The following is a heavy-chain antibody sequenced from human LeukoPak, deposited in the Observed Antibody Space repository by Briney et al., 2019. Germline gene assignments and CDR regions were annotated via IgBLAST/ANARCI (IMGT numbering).Heavy chain of an antibody. D-gene: IGHD3-3*01. CDR3: AKGYDFWSGYYNFDY. Sequence: GGSLRLSCAASGFSFRTYWMSWVRQAPGKGLEWVSAISGSGGSTYYADSVKGRFTISRDNSKNTLYLQMNSLRAEDTAVYYCAKGYDFWSGYYNFDYWGQGTLVTVSS. J-gene: IGHJ4*02. CDR2: ISGSGGST. CDR1: GFSFRTYW. V-gene: IGHV3-23*01.